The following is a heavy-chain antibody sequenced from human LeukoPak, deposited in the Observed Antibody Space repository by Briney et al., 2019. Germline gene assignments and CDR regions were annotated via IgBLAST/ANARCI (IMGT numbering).Heavy chain of an antibody. V-gene: IGHV4-34*01. CDR2: INHSGST. J-gene: IGHJ4*02. Sequence: SETLSLTCAVYGGSFSGYYWSWIRQPPGKGLEWIGEINHSGSTNYNPSLKSRVTISVDTSKNQFSLKLSSVTAADTAVYYCAGGGGVVTAIIRPFDYWGQGTLVTVSS. D-gene: IGHD2-21*02. CDR3: AGGGGVVTAIIRPFDY. CDR1: GGSFSGYY.